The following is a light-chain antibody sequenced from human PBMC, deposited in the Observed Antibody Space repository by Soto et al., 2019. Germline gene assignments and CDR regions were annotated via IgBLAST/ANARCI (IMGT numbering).Light chain of an antibody. Sequence: IQVTQSPSSLSASVGDRVTFTCRATQTIGSHLNWYQQKPGTAPKLLIYGASDLHCGVPSRFSGFGSVTDFSLTISSLRPEDFATYYCLQTHSLPVAFGGGTKV. CDR1: QTIGSH. CDR3: LQTHSLPVA. V-gene: IGKV1-39*01. CDR2: GAS. J-gene: IGKJ4*01.